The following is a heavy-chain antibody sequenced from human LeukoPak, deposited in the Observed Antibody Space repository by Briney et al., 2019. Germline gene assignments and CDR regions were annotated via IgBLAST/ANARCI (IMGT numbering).Heavy chain of an antibody. CDR2: ISGGGGNT. CDR3: AKAPGYCSGGSCYDY. CDR1: GFTFSSYA. Sequence: TGGSLRLSCAAPGFTFSSYAMSWVRQAPGKGLEWVSLISGGGGNTYYADSVKGRFTISRDNSKNTLYLQMKSLRADDTAVCYCAKAPGYCSGGSCYDYWGQGTLVTVSS. J-gene: IGHJ4*02. D-gene: IGHD2-15*01. V-gene: IGHV3-23*01.